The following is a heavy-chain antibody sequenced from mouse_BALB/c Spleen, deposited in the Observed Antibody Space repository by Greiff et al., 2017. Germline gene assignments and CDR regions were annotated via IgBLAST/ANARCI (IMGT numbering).Heavy chain of an antibody. CDR2: ISSGGST. J-gene: IGHJ4*01. CDR3: ARDGSSLYYYAMDY. V-gene: IGHV5-6-5*01. CDR1: GFTFSSYA. Sequence: EVQLVESGGGLVKPGGSLKLSCAASGFTFSSYAMSWVRQTPEKRLEWVASISSGGSTYYPDSVKGRFTISRDNARNILYLQMSSLRSEDTAMYYCARDGSSLYYYAMDYWGQGTSVTVSS. D-gene: IGHD1-1*01.